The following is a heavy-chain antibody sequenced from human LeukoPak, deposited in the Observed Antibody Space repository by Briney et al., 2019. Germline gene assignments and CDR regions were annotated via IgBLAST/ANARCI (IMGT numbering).Heavy chain of an antibody. Sequence: GASVKVSCKASSYAFTRYGISWVRQAPGQGLEWMGWISGSNGNTNYVQKFQGRVSMTADTSTSTAYMELRSLTSDDTAVYYCARSGRGTYYYFDLWGQGTLVTVSS. V-gene: IGHV1-18*01. CDR3: ARSGRGTYYYFDL. J-gene: IGHJ4*02. D-gene: IGHD1-26*01. CDR2: ISGSNGNT. CDR1: SYAFTRYG.